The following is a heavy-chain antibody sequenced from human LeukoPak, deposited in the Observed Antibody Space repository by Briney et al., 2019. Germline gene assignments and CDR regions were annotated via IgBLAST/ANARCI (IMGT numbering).Heavy chain of an antibody. V-gene: IGHV1-8*03. CDR1: GYTFTSYD. Sequence: ASVKVSCKASGYTFTSYDINWVRQATGQGLEWMGWMNPNSGNTGYAQKFQGRVTITRNTSISTAYMELSSLRSEDTAVYYCTRHPPEMATITGSYYYYMDVWGKGTTVTVSS. D-gene: IGHD5-24*01. CDR2: MNPNSGNT. CDR3: TRHPPEMATITGSYYYYMDV. J-gene: IGHJ6*03.